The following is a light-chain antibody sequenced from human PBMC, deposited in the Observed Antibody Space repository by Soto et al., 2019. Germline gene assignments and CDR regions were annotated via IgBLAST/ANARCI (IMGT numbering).Light chain of an antibody. CDR2: GAS. V-gene: IGKV1D-13*01. J-gene: IGKJ5*01. Sequence: IQMTQSPSSLSASVRDTVTITCRASQDISTALAWYQQKPGKPPKVLIYGASTLENGVPSRFIGSGSGTDFTLTISSLLPEDFATYYCHQFNNPITFGQGTRLEIK. CDR1: QDISTA. CDR3: HQFNNPIT.